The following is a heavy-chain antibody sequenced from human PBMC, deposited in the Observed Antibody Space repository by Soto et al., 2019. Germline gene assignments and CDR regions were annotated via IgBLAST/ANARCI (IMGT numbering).Heavy chain of an antibody. CDR1: GGTFSSYT. J-gene: IGHJ6*02. CDR2: IIPILGIA. CDR3: ARGNPAAGTFYYYYYGMDV. Sequence: ASVKVSCKASGGTFSSYTISWVRQAPGQGLEWMGRIIPILGIANYAQKFQGRVTITADKSTSTAFMELSSLRSEDTAVYYCARGNPAAGTFYYYYYGMDVWGQGTTVTVSS. D-gene: IGHD6-13*01. V-gene: IGHV1-69*02.